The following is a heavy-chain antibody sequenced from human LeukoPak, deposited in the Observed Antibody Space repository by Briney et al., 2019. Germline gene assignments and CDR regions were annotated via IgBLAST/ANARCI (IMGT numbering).Heavy chain of an antibody. CDR2: IYYRGTT. V-gene: IGHV4-31*03. CDR1: GGSISSGDDY. Sequence: PSQTLSLTCTVSGGSISSGDDYWSWIRQHPGKGPEWMGYIYYRGTTYYNPSLRSRIIMSVDTSKNQFSLKVSSVTAADTAVYYCARMTGYYLDSWGQGTVVTVSS. J-gene: IGHJ4*02. CDR3: ARMTGYYLDS. D-gene: IGHD3-9*01.